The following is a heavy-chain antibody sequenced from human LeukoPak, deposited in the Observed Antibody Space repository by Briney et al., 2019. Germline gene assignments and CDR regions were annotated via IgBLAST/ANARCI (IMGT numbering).Heavy chain of an antibody. J-gene: IGHJ4*02. CDR1: GYTFTSYA. CDR3: AIWYCSGGRCYSNARTFDY. V-gene: IGHV7-4-1*02. CDR2: INTNTGNP. Sequence: ASVKVSCKASGYTFTSYAMNWVREAPGQGLEWMGWINTNTGNPTYAQGLTGRFVFSLDTSVSTAHLQISSLKAEDTAVYYCAIWYCSGGRCYSNARTFDYWGQGTRVTVSS. D-gene: IGHD2-15*01.